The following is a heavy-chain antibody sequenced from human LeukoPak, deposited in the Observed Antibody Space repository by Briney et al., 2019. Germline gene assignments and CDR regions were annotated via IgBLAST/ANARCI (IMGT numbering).Heavy chain of an antibody. CDR1: GXTFSSYA. Sequence: GGSLRLSFAASGXTFSSYAMSWVRQAPGKGLEWVSAISGSGGSTYYADSVKGRFTISRDNSKNTLYLQMNSLRAEDTAVYYCAKKRSGSYPYYFDYWGQGTLVTVSS. J-gene: IGHJ4*02. CDR3: AKKRSGSYPYYFDY. D-gene: IGHD3-10*01. CDR2: ISGSGGST. V-gene: IGHV3-23*01.